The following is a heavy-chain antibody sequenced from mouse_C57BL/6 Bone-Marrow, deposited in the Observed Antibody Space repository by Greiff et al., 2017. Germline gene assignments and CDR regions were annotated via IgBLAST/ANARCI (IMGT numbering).Heavy chain of an antibody. J-gene: IGHJ4*01. Sequence: QVQLQQPGAELVMPGASVKLSCKASGYTFTSYWMHWVKQRPGQGLEWIGEIDPSDSYTNYNQKFKGKSTLTVDKSSSTAYMQLSSLTSEDSAVYYCARWRWFYYAMDYWGQGTSVTVSS. CDR2: IDPSDSYT. V-gene: IGHV1-69*01. CDR3: ARWRWFYYAMDY. D-gene: IGHD2-3*01. CDR1: GYTFTSYW.